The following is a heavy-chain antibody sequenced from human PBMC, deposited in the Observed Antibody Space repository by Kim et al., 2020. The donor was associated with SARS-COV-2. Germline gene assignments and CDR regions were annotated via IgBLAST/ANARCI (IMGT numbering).Heavy chain of an antibody. J-gene: IGHJ6*02. V-gene: IGHV3-33*06. Sequence: GKGRFTISRDNSKNTLYLQMNSLRAEDTAVYYCAKDLNIVVVTANYGMDVWGQGTTVTVSS. CDR3: AKDLNIVVVTANYGMDV. D-gene: IGHD2-21*02.